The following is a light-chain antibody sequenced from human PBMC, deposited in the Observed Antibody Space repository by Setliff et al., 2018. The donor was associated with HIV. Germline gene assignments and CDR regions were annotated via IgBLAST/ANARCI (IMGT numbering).Light chain of an antibody. Sequence: EIVLTQSPGTLSLSPGERATLSCRASQNVRANYLAWYQQKPGLAPRLLIYDASRRATGIPDRFSGSGSGTEFTLTISRLEAEDFVVYYCQQYGASPRTFGPGTKVDIK. V-gene: IGKV3D-20*01. CDR1: QNVRANY. J-gene: IGKJ1*01. CDR2: DAS. CDR3: QQYGASPRT.